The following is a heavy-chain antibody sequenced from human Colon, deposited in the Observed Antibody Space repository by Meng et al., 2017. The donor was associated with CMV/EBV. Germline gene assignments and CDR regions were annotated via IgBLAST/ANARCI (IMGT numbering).Heavy chain of an antibody. J-gene: IGHJ5*02. V-gene: IGHV3-23*01. CDR3: AKSPSGVIGSIWFDP. CDR2: ISGSGGST. D-gene: IGHD2-21*01. Sequence: GESLKISCAASGFTFSSYGMSWVRQAPGKGLEWVSTISGSGGSTYYADSVKGRFTISRDNSKNTMDLQMNSLRAEDTAVYYCAKSPSGVIGSIWFDPWGQGTLVTVSS. CDR1: GFTFSSYG.